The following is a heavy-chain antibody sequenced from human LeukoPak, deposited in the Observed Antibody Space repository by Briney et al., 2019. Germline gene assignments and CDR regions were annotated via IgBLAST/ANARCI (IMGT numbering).Heavy chain of an antibody. D-gene: IGHD5-18*01. Sequence: GRSLRLSCAASGFTFDDYAMHWVRQAPGKGLEWVSGISWNSGSIGYADSVKGRFTISRDNAKNSLYLQMNSLRAEDTALYYCAKAGYSYGLVLFDYWGQGTLVTVSS. J-gene: IGHJ4*02. CDR1: GFTFDDYA. CDR3: AKAGYSYGLVLFDY. CDR2: ISWNSGSI. V-gene: IGHV3-9*01.